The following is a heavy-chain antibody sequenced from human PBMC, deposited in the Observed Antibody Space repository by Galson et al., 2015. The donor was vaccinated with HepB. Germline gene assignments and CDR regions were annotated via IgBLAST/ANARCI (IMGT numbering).Heavy chain of an antibody. D-gene: IGHD3-3*01. CDR1: GYTFTSYY. CDR2: INPSGGST. J-gene: IGHJ6*02. V-gene: IGHV1-46*01. Sequence: SVKVSCKASGYTFTSYYMHWVRQAPGQGLEWMGIINPSGGSTSYAQKFQGRVTMTRDTSTSTVYMELSSLRSEDTAVYYCARVLGITIFGVVTPYGMDVWGQGTTVTVSS. CDR3: ARVLGITIFGVVTPYGMDV.